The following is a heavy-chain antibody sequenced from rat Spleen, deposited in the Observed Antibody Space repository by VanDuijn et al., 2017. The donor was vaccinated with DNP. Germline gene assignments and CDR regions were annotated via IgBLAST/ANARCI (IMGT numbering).Heavy chain of an antibody. J-gene: IGHJ4*01. Sequence: EVQVLESGGGLVQPGNSLKLSCVTSGFTFSSAWMSWFRQFPEKRLEWIARIKAKSNNYATEYTESVKGRFTISRDDSKSAIYLQMNNLKEEDTAIYYCASPGAWGQGTSVTVSS. V-gene: IGHV6-6*01. CDR2: IKAKSNNYAT. CDR1: GFTFSSAW. CDR3: ASPGA. D-gene: IGHD1-4*01.